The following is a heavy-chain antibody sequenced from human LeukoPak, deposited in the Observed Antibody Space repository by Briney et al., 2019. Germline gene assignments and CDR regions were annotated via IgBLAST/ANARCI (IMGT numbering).Heavy chain of an antibody. CDR2: IYYSGST. V-gene: IGHV4-39*07. J-gene: IGHJ4*02. CDR3: ATLPAYDSSGFDY. D-gene: IGHD3-22*01. Sequence: NPSETLSLTCTVSGGSISSSSYYWGWIRQPPGKGLEWIGSIYYSGSTYYNPSLKSRVTISVDTSKNQFSLKLSSVTAADTAVYYCATLPAYDSSGFDYWGQGTLVTVSS. CDR1: GGSISSSSYY.